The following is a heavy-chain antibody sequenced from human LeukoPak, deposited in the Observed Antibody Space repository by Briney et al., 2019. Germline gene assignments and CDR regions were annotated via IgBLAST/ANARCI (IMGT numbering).Heavy chain of an antibody. D-gene: IGHD6-25*01. CDR3: ARDRTSRYGMDV. J-gene: IGHJ6*02. CDR1: GFTFSDHY. Sequence: PGGSLRLSCAASGFTFSDHYMNWIRQAPGKGLEWVSSISTSGSTIYYADSVKGRFTISRDNAKNSLFLQMNSLRAEDTAVYHCARDRTSRYGMDVWGQGTTVTVSS. V-gene: IGHV3-11*01. CDR2: ISTSGSTI.